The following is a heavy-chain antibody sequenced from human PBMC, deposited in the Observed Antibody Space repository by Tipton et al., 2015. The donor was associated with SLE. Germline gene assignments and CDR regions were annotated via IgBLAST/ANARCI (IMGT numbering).Heavy chain of an antibody. V-gene: IGHV4-39*07. Sequence: TLSLTCTVSGGSISSNNYYWGWIRQPPGKGLEWIGSFYYSGSTYYNPSLKSRVTISVDTSKNQFSLKLSSVTAADTAVYYCARGGITMFGLVTSDYWGQGTLVTVSS. D-gene: IGHD3-3*01. CDR2: FYYSGST. J-gene: IGHJ4*02. CDR1: GGSISSNNYY. CDR3: ARGGITMFGLVTSDY.